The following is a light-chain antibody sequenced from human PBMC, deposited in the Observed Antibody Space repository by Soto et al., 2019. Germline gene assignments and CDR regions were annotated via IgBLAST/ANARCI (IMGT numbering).Light chain of an antibody. V-gene: IGKV1-9*01. CDR3: QQFNSYPIT. CDR1: QGISSN. CDR2: AAA. Sequence: DIQLTQSPSFLSASVGDRVTITCRASQGISSNLAWYQQKPGKAPQLLIYAAASLRRGVPSSFSGGGAGTEFITTISSLQHEDVATYYCQQFNSYPITFGQGTRLEIK. J-gene: IGKJ5*01.